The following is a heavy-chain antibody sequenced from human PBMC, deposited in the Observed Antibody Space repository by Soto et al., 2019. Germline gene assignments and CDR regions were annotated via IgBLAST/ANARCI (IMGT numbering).Heavy chain of an antibody. Sequence: EVQLVESGGGLIQPGGSLSLSCAASGFTVSSNYMNWIRQAPGKGLEWVSVIYSDGSTYYSDAVKGRFTISRDNSKNTLDPQMNSLRAEDTAVYFCARERCSGGFCYFPAWGQGTLVTVSS. CDR2: IYSDGST. J-gene: IGHJ5*02. CDR3: ARERCSGGFCYFPA. CDR1: GFTVSSNY. D-gene: IGHD2-15*01. V-gene: IGHV3-53*01.